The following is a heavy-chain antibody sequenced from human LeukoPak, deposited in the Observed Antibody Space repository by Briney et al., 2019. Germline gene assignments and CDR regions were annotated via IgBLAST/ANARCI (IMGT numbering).Heavy chain of an antibody. V-gene: IGHV1-3*01. CDR1: GYTFTSYA. CDR3: ARGKVRCFDWCDY. D-gene: IGHD3-9*01. Sequence: GASVKVSCKASGYTFTSYAMHWVRQAPGQRLEWMGWINAGNGNTKYSQKFQGRVTITRDTSASTAYMELSSLRSEDTAVYYCARGKVRCFDWCDYWGQGTLVTVSS. CDR2: INAGNGNT. J-gene: IGHJ4*02.